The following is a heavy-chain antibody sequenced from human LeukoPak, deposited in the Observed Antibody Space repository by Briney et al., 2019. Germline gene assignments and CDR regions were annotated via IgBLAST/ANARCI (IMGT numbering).Heavy chain of an antibody. CDR3: ASGGVVGPSTYWFYDL. CDR2: INQYGGDS. J-gene: IGHJ2*01. CDR1: GFTFSSYR. Sequence: GGSLRLSCAASGFTFSSYRMSWVRQAPGKALEWVANINQYGGDSYYLDSVKGRFTISRDNAKNSLYLQMNSLRAEDTALYYCASGGVVGPSTYWFYDLWGRGTRVTVSS. V-gene: IGHV3-7*01. D-gene: IGHD1-26*01.